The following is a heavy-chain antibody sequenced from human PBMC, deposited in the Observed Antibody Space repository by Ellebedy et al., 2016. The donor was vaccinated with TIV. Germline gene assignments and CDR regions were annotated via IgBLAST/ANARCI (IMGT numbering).Heavy chain of an antibody. CDR1: GFTFSTYA. J-gene: IGHJ4*02. CDR3: ARALDTGANSPMGDY. CDR2: ISDDGNTK. Sequence: GESLKISCAASGFTFSTYAMHWVRPAPGKGLEWVAVISDDGNTKYYADSVKGRFTISRDNSKNTLYLQMDSLGAEDTAVYYCARALDTGANSPMGDYWGQGTLITVSS. D-gene: IGHD4/OR15-4a*01. V-gene: IGHV3-30-3*01.